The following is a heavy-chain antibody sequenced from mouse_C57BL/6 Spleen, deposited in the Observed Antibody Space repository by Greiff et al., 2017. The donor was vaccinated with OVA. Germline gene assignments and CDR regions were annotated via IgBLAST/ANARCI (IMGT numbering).Heavy chain of an antibody. CDR2: IDPSDSYT. V-gene: IGHV1-69*01. CDR3: ARDYYGSSKGYFDV. D-gene: IGHD1-1*01. CDR1: GYTFTSYW. Sequence: QVQLQQSGAELVMPGASVKLSCKASGYTFTSYWMHWVKQRPGQGLEWIGEIDPSDSYTNYNQKFKGKSTLTVDKSSSTAYMQLSSLTSEDSAVYYCARDYYGSSKGYFDVWGTGTTVTVSS. J-gene: IGHJ1*03.